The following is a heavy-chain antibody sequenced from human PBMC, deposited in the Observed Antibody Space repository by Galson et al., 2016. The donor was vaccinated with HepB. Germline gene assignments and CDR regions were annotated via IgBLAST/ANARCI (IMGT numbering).Heavy chain of an antibody. CDR1: GFTFNSYA. J-gene: IGHJ4*02. CDR2: ISDNGHAT. Sequence: SLRLSCAGSGFTFNSYAMNWVRQAPGKGLEWISLISDNGHATYYADPVRGRFSIARDNSKNTLYLQMNSLRPDDTAVYYGAKCPPGTRGSLDSWGQGTLVTVSS. CDR3: AKCPPGTRGSLDS. V-gene: IGHV3-23*01. D-gene: IGHD1-14*01.